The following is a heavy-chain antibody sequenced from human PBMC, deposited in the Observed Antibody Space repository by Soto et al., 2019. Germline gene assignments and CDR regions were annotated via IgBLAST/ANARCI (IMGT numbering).Heavy chain of an antibody. J-gene: IGHJ4*02. V-gene: IGHV3-9*01. D-gene: IGHD3-22*01. Sequence: EVQLVESGGGLVQPGRSLRLSCAASGFTFDDYAMHWVRQAPGKGLEWVSGISWNSGSIGYADSVKGRFTISRDNAKNSLYLQMNSLRAEDTALYYCAKDRTEYYYDSLDYWGQGTLVTVSS. CDR2: ISWNSGSI. CDR1: GFTFDDYA. CDR3: AKDRTEYYYDSLDY.